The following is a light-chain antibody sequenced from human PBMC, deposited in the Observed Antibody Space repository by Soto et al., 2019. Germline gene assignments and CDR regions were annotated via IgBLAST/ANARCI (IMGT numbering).Light chain of an antibody. CDR1: QSVSSY. CDR3: QQRSNWPFT. Sequence: EIVLTQSPATLSLSPGERATLSCRASQSVSSYLAWYQQKPGQAPRLLIYDASNRATGIPARFSGSGSGTDFTLTISSLETEDFAVYYCQQRSNWPFTFGPGTKLDIK. J-gene: IGKJ3*01. V-gene: IGKV3-11*01. CDR2: DAS.